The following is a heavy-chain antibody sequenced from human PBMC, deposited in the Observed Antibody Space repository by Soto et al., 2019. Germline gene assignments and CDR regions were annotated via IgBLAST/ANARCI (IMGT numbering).Heavy chain of an antibody. CDR3: STSSRDYYDPEYYFDY. CDR1: GFTFSSYA. D-gene: IGHD3-22*01. J-gene: IGHJ4*02. CDR2: ISGSGGST. Sequence: GGSLRLSCAASGFTFSSYAMSWVRQAPGKGLEWVSAISGSGGSTYYADSVKGRFTISRDNSKNTLYLQMNSLRAEDTAVYFCSTSSRDYYDPEYYFDYWGQGTLVTVSS. V-gene: IGHV3-23*01.